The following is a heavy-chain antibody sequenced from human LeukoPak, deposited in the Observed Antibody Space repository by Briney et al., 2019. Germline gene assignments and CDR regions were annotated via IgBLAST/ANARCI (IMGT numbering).Heavy chain of an antibody. J-gene: IGHJ3*02. CDR1: GGSISGSTSY. Sequence: SETLSLTCTVSGGSISGSTSYWGWIRQSPGKGLEWIGLLNYSGTTYYNPSFKSRVSISIDRSRTQFSLKLSSVTAADTAVYYCARGGWKAFDIWGQGTMVTVSS. CDR3: ARGGWKAFDI. CDR2: LNYSGTT. V-gene: IGHV4-39*07. D-gene: IGHD6-19*01.